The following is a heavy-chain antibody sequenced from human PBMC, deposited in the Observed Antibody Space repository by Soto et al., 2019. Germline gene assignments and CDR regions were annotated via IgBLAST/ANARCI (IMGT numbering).Heavy chain of an antibody. CDR2: IIPIFGTA. V-gene: IGHV1-69*12. CDR1: GGTFSSYA. Sequence: QVQLVQSGAEVKKPGSSVKVSCKASGGTFSSYAISWVRQAPGQGLEWMGGIIPIFGTANYAQKFQGRVTINADESTSTAYREMSSLISGDASVYYCARHGSAYYDSSGSYDYWGQGTLVTVSS. D-gene: IGHD3-22*01. CDR3: ARHGSAYYDSSGSYDY. J-gene: IGHJ4*02.